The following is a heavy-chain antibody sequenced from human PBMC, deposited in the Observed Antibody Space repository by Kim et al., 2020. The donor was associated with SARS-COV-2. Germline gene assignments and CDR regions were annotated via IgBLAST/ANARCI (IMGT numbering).Heavy chain of an antibody. CDR3: AREVQHSNSFDY. CDR2: INPDSAGT. V-gene: IGHV1-2*02. Sequence: ASVKVSCKPSGFTLTDYSMHWVRQAPGQGLEWIGWINPDSAGTNYAPKLPGRVTVTRDTSINTAYMELTRLTADDTAVYYCAREVQHSNSFDYWGQGTLVTVSS. CDR1: GFTLTDYS. D-gene: IGHD2-21*01. J-gene: IGHJ4*02.